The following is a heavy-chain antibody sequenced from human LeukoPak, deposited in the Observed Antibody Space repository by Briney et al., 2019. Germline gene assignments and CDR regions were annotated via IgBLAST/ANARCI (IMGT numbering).Heavy chain of an antibody. J-gene: IGHJ6*03. CDR3: ARDDYKTLYYYYYMDV. Sequence: VASVKVSCKASGYTFTGYYIHWVRQAPGQGLEWMGWINPNSGGTTYAQKFQGRVTMTRDTSITTAYMELSRLRSDDTAVYYCARDDYKTLYYYYYMDVWGKGTTVIVSS. CDR1: GYTFTGYY. CDR2: INPNSGGT. D-gene: IGHD3-16*01. V-gene: IGHV1-2*02.